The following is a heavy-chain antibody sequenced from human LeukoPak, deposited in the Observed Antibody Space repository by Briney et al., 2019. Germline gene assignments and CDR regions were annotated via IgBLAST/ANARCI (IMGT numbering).Heavy chain of an antibody. J-gene: IGHJ6*03. CDR3: AKDVGYCDYYYMDV. CDR2: MNPNSGNT. V-gene: IGHV1-8*03. Sequence: ASVKVSCKASGYTFTSYGINWVRQATGQGLEWMGWMNPNSGNTGYAQKFQGRVTITRNTSISTAYMELSSLRSEDTAVYYCAKDVGYCDYYYMDVWGKGTTVTVSS. CDR1: GYTFTSYG. D-gene: IGHD3-22*01.